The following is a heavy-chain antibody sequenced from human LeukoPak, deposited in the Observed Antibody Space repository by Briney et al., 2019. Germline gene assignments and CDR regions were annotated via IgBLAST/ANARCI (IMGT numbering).Heavy chain of an antibody. CDR3: ARDLSGDIVVVPAAMCLDY. Sequence: PGRSLRLSCAASGFTFSSYAMHWVRQAPGKGLEWVAVISYHGSNKYYADSVKGRFTISRDNSKNTLYLQTNSLRAEDTAVYYCARDLSGDIVVVPAAMCLDYWGQGTLVTVSS. D-gene: IGHD2-2*01. CDR2: ISYHGSNK. J-gene: IGHJ4*02. V-gene: IGHV3-30-3*01. CDR1: GFTFSSYA.